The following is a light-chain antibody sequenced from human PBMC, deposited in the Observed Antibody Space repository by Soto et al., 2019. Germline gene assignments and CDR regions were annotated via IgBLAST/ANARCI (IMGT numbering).Light chain of an antibody. Sequence: DIQLTQSPSFLSASVGDRVAITCRASQDIGSYLAWYQQRPGKAPKLLIYTASTLLSGVPSRFSGSGSGTEFTLTISSLQAADVATYFCLQLNSYPGTFGPGTKVDIK. CDR3: LQLNSYPGT. V-gene: IGKV1-9*01. CDR2: TAS. J-gene: IGKJ3*01. CDR1: QDIGSY.